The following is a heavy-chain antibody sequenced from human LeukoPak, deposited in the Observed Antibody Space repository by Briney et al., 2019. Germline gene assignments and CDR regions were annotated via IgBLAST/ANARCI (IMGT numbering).Heavy chain of an antibody. CDR3: ARDQGILTGYYIDY. V-gene: IGHV3-74*01. Sequence: GGSLRLSCAASGFTLSGYWIHWARHARGKGLVWVARINPDGSITDYADSVKGRFTISRDNAKSTLYLQMNSLRADDTAVYYCARDQGILTGYYIDYWGQGTLVTVSS. CDR2: INPDGSIT. CDR1: GFTLSGYW. J-gene: IGHJ4*02. D-gene: IGHD3-9*01.